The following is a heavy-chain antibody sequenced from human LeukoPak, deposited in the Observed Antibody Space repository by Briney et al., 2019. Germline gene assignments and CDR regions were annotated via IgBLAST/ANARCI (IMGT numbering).Heavy chain of an antibody. CDR1: GYTFTGYY. Sequence: GASVKVSRKASGYTFTGYYMHWVRQAPGQGLEWMGWINPNSGGTNYAQKFQGRVTMTRDTSISTAYMELSRLRSDDTAVYYCASLASYYLINDFDYWGQGTLVTVSS. CDR3: ASLASYYLINDFDY. CDR2: INPNSGGT. J-gene: IGHJ4*02. D-gene: IGHD1-26*01. V-gene: IGHV1-2*02.